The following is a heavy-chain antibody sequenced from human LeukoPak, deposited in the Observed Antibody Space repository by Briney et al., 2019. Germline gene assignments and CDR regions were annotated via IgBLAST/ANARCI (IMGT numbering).Heavy chain of an antibody. CDR1: GFTFSSYA. CDR2: ISYDGSNK. Sequence: PGGSLRLSCAASGFTFSSYAMHWVRQAPGKGLEWVAVISYDGSNKYYADSVKGRFTISRDNSKNTLYLQMNSLRAEDTAVYYCARSFSGSSISMDVWGKGTTVTVSS. V-gene: IGHV3-30*01. J-gene: IGHJ6*03. D-gene: IGHD3-10*01. CDR3: ARSFSGSSISMDV.